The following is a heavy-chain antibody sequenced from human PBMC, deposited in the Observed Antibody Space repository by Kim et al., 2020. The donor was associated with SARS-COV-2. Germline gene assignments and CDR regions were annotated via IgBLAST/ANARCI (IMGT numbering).Heavy chain of an antibody. V-gene: IGHV3-48*02. CDR3: ARVPYGDYGNYYFDY. CDR1: GFTFSSYS. CDR2: ISSSSSTI. J-gene: IGHJ4*02. Sequence: GWTLRLSCAASGFTFSSYSMNWVRQAPGKGLEWVSYISSSSSTIYYADSVKGRFTISRDNAKNSLYLQMNSLRDEDTAVYYCARVPYGDYGNYYFDYWGQGTLVTVSS. D-gene: IGHD4-17*01.